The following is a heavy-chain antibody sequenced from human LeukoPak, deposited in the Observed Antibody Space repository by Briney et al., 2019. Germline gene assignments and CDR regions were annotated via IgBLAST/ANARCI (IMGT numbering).Heavy chain of an antibody. CDR2: IYYSGST. D-gene: IGHD6-13*01. V-gene: IGHV4-30-4*02. CDR3: ARASHWTASSWTY. CDR1: GGSISSGDYY. J-gene: IGHJ4*02. Sequence: SETLSLTCTVSGGSISSGDYYWSWIRQPPGKGLEWIGYIYYSGSTYYNPSLKSRVTISVDTSKNQFSLNLSSVTAADTAVYYCARASHWTASSWTYWGQGTLVTVSS.